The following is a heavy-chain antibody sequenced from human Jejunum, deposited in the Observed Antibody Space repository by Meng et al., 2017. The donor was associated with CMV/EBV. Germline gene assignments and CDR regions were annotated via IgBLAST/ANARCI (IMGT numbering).Heavy chain of an antibody. V-gene: IGHV1-69*04. Sequence: FSSYTISWVRQAPGQELEWMGRSIPILGIANYAQKFQGGVTITANKSTSTAYMELSSLRSEDTAVYYCARDYCSSTSCYSRHNWFDPWGQGTLVTVSS. CDR2: SIPILGIA. J-gene: IGHJ5*02. CDR3: ARDYCSSTSCYSRHNWFDP. D-gene: IGHD2-2*01. CDR1: FSSYT.